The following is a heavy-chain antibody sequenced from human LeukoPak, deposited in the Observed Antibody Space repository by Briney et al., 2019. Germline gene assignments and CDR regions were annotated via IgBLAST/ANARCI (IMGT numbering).Heavy chain of an antibody. CDR1: GFTFSSYG. Sequence: GRSLRLSCAASGFTFSSYGMHWVRQAPGKGLEWVAVIWYDGSNKYYADSVKGRFTISRDNSKNTLYLQMNSLRAEDTAVYYCARDQKCVVVAGIDYWGQGTLVTVSS. CDR2: IWYDGSNK. J-gene: IGHJ4*02. CDR3: ARDQKCVVVAGIDY. D-gene: IGHD2-15*01. V-gene: IGHV3-33*01.